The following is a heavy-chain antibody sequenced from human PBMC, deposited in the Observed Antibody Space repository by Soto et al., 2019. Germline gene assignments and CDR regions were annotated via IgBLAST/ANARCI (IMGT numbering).Heavy chain of an antibody. CDR1: GFAFSSFG. J-gene: IGHJ4*02. Sequence: QVQLVESGGGVLQPGRSLRLSCAASGFAFSSFGMHWVRQAPGKGLEWVAVISYDGDNKYYGDSVKGRFTISRDNSKNTLYLQINSLRAEDTAVYYCAREWARDDSSDHYYYPFDYWGQGTLVTVSS. CDR3: AREWARDDSSDHYYYPFDY. D-gene: IGHD3-22*01. CDR2: ISYDGDNK. V-gene: IGHV3-30*03.